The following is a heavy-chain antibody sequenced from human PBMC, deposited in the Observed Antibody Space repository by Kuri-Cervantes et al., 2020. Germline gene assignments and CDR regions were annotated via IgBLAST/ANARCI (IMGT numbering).Heavy chain of an antibody. CDR2: MNPKSGNT. CDR3: ARGPYDSSGLLTPPGAY. CDR1: GYTFTNYD. D-gene: IGHD3-22*01. Sequence: ASVKVSCKASGYTFTNYDINWVRQATGQGLEWMGWMNPKSGNTGYAQKFQGRVTMTRNTSISTAYMELSSLRSEDTAVYYCARGPYDSSGLLTPPGAYWGQGTLVTVSS. V-gene: IGHV1-8*01. J-gene: IGHJ4*02.